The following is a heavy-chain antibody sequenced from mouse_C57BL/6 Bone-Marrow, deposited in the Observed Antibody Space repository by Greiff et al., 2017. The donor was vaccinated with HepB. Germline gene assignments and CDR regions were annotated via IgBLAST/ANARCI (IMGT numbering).Heavy chain of an antibody. J-gene: IGHJ3*01. CDR1: GYSITSGYY. D-gene: IGHD2-1*01. V-gene: IGHV3-6*01. Sequence: EVKLQESGPGLVKPSQSLSLTCSVTGYSITSGYYWNWIRQFPGNKLEWMGYISYDGSNNYNPSLKNRISITRDTSKNQFFLKLNSVTTEDTATYYCAKEVYSYWGRGTLVTVSA. CDR2: ISYDGSN. CDR3: AKEVYSY.